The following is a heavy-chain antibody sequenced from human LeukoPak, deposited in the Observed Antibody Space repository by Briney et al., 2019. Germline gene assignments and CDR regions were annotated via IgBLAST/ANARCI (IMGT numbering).Heavy chain of an antibody. V-gene: IGHV4-59*01. CDR1: GGSISSYY. CDR3: VRFVVRGVPPIFDY. J-gene: IGHJ4*02. CDR2: IYYSGST. Sequence: SETLSLTCTVSGGSISSYYWSWIRQPPGKGLEWTGYIYYSGSTNYNPSLKSRGTIPVDTSQNQYHLRMSSVTAGDTAVYYCVRFVVRGVPPIFDYWGQGTLVTVSS. D-gene: IGHD3-10*01.